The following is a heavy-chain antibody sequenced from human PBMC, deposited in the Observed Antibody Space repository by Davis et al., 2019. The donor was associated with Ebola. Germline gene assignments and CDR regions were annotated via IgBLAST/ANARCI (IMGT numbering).Heavy chain of an antibody. CDR2: IYYSGST. D-gene: IGHD7-27*01. V-gene: IGHV4-30-4*01. Sequence: MPSETLSLTCTVSGGSISSGDYYWSWIRQPPGKGLVWIGYIYYSGSTYYNPSLKSRVTISVDTSKNQFSLKLSSVTAADTAVYYCARVGGVSGDVDYWGQGTLVTVSS. CDR1: GGSISSGDYY. J-gene: IGHJ4*02. CDR3: ARVGGVSGDVDY.